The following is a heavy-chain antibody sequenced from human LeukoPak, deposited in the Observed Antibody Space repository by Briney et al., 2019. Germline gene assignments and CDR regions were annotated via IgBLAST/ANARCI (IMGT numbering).Heavy chain of an antibody. CDR3: AKDRDSGYGGYYYMDV. J-gene: IGHJ6*03. D-gene: IGHD5-12*01. V-gene: IGHV3-30*04. Sequence: GRSLRLSCAASGFTFNNDAIHWVRQAPGKGLEWVAVFSYDGSNKYYADSVKGRLTISRDNSRNTLYLQMNSLRLEDTAVYYCAKDRDSGYGGYYYMDVWGKGTTVTISS. CDR1: GFTFNNDA. CDR2: FSYDGSNK.